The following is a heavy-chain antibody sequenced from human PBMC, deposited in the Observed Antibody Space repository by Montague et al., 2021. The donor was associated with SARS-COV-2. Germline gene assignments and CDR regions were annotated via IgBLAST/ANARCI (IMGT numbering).Heavy chain of an antibody. V-gene: IGHV4-31*03. CDR3: ARGARQDDGFRLGCFDS. D-gene: IGHD4/OR15-4a*01. CDR1: GGSISSAGFY. J-gene: IGHJ4*02. CDR2: LYYGGGS. Sequence: TLSLTCNVSGGSISSAGFYWSWIRQHPGKGLEWLGYLYYGGGSYCNPSLEGRVSMSVDTSKNQFSLKLSSVTAADTAVYYCARGARQDDGFRLGCFDSWGQGTLVTVSS.